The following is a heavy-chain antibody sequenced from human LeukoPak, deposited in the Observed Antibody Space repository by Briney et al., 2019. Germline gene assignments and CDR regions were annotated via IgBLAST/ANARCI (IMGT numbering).Heavy chain of an antibody. CDR2: IIPIFGTA. D-gene: IGHD1-26*01. V-gene: IGHV1-69*13. CDR3: ARDQPEGGSYGSFYAFYI. J-gene: IGHJ3*02. Sequence: ASVKVSCKASGYTFTSYYMHWVRQASGQGLEWMGGIIPIFGTANYAQKFQGRVTITADESTSTAYMELSSLRSEDTAVYYCARDQPEGGSYGSFYAFYIWGQGTMVTVSS. CDR1: GYTFTSYY.